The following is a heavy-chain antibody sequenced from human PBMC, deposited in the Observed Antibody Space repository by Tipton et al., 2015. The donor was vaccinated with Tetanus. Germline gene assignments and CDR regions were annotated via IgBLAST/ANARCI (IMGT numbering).Heavy chain of an antibody. Sequence: TLSLTCSVTGGSLRGGDYHWSWIRQAPGKGLEWLAYVSSRGRTNSNYDLKSRITTSHDTSKSQFFLRLTSVTSADTAVYYCARANYDNSKKGPFDSWGQGTLVIVSS. CDR2: VSSRGRT. D-gene: IGHD3-3*01. V-gene: IGHV4-61*08. CDR1: GGSLRGGDYH. CDR3: ARANYDNSKKGPFDS. J-gene: IGHJ4*02.